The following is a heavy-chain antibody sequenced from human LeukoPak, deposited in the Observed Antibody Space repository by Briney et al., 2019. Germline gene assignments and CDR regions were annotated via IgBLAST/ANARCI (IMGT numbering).Heavy chain of an antibody. CDR2: IRDDGSNE. V-gene: IGHV3-30*02. D-gene: IGHD3-22*01. CDR3: AKDIRNYYYDSSGAFDY. J-gene: IGHJ4*02. Sequence: TGGSLRLSCAASGFTLSTCGMHWVRQAPGKGLDWVAFIRDDGSNEYYADSVKGRLTISRDNSKNTLYLQMSSLRAEDTAVYYCAKDIRNYYYDSSGAFDYWGQGTLVTVSS. CDR1: GFTLSTCG.